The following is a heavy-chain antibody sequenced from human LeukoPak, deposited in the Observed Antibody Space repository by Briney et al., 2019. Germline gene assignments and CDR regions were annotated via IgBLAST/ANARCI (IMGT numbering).Heavy chain of an antibody. D-gene: IGHD3-22*01. CDR2: IIPIFGTA. J-gene: IGHJ6*03. CDR3: ARGTMIVVPLYYYYMDV. CDR1: GGTFSSYA. Sequence: SVKVSCKASGGTFSSYAISWVRQAPGQGLEWMGRIIPIFGTANYAQKFQGRVTITTDESTSTAYMELSSLRAEDTAVYYCARGTMIVVPLYYYYMDVWGKGTTVTVSS. V-gene: IGHV1-69*05.